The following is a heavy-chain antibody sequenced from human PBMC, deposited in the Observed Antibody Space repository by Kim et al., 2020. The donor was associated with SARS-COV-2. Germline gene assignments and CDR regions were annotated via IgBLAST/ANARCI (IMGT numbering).Heavy chain of an antibody. V-gene: IGHV3-7*01. D-gene: IGHD3-10*01. CDR2: IKQDGSEK. CDR1: GFTFSSYW. J-gene: IGHJ6*02. CDR3: AREDGSMVRGVIMSGYYYYYGMDV. Sequence: GGSLRLSCAASGFTFSSYWMSWVRQAPGKGLEWVANIKQDGSEKYYVDSVKGRFTISRDNAKNSLYLQMNSLRAEDTAVYYCAREDGSMVRGVIMSGYYYYYGMDVWGQGTTVTVSS.